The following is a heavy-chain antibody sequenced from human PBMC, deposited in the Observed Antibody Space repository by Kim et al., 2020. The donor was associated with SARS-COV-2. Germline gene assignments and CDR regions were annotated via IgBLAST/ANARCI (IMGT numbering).Heavy chain of an antibody. J-gene: IGHJ4*02. D-gene: IGHD2-15*01. CDR2: ISFDGSDK. CDR1: GFTFNYYG. CDR3: AKRGCSGGSCYSVGSRVDF. Sequence: GGSLRLSCAASGFTFNYYGMYWVRQAPGKGLEWVAFISFDGSDKYYADSVKGRFTISRDNSQNTLFLQMDTLRAEDTAVYYCAKRGCSGGSCYSVGSRVDFWGQGTLVTVSS. V-gene: IGHV3-30*18.